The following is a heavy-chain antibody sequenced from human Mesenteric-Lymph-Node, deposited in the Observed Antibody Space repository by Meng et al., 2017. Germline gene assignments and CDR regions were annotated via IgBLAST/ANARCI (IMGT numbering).Heavy chain of an antibody. CDR3: TRTPGSSGYYVY. J-gene: IGHJ4*02. CDR2: ISGSGGST. CDR1: GFTFSSYV. V-gene: IGHV3-23*01. D-gene: IGHD3-22*01. Sequence: GGPLRLSCAASGFTFSSYVMSWVRQAPGKGLEWVSGISGSGGSTYYADSVKGRFTISRDNSKNTLYLQMNSLTAEDTALYYCTRTPGSSGYYVYWGQGTLVTVSS.